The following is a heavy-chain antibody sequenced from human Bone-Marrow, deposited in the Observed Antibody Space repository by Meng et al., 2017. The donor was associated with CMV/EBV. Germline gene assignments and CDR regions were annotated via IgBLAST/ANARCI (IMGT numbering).Heavy chain of an antibody. CDR3: ARQTSGWPNWFDP. CDR1: GYTFTNYW. D-gene: IGHD6-19*01. V-gene: IGHV5-51*01. J-gene: IGHJ5*02. CDR2: IYPGDSDT. Sequence: GGSLRLSCKGSGYTFTNYWIGWVRQMPGKGLECMGIIYPGDSDTKYSPSFQGHVTISVDKSISTAYLQWSSLKASDTAMYYCARQTSGWPNWFDPWGQGTVVTVSS.